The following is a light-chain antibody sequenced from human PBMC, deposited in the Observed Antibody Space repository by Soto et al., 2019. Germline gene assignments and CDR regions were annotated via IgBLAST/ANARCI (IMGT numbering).Light chain of an antibody. CDR1: SSDVGGYNY. CDR3: SSYTSSSTLGV. J-gene: IGLJ1*01. V-gene: IGLV2-14*01. Sequence: QSVLTQPASVSGSPGQSITISCTGTSSDVGGYNYVSWYQQQAGKAPKLIIHEVSNRPSGVSNRFSGSKSGNTASLAISGLQAEDEADYYCSSYTSSSTLGVFGTGTKVTVL. CDR2: EVS.